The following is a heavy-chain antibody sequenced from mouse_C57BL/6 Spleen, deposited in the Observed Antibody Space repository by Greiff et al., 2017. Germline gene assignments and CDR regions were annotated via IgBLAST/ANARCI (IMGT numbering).Heavy chain of an antibody. CDR2: IYPGSGST. CDR1: GYTFTSYW. V-gene: IGHV1-55*01. Sequence: QVQLQQPGAELVKPGASVKMSCKASGYTFTSYWITWVKQRPGQGLEWIGDIYPGSGSTNYNERFQGKATLTVDTSSSTAYMQLSSLTSDGSAVYYYARMGDNWDWGQGTLVT. J-gene: IGHJ3*01. CDR3: ARMGDNWD. D-gene: IGHD4-1*01.